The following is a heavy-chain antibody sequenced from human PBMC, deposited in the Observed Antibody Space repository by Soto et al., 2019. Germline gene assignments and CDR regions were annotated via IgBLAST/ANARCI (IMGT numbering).Heavy chain of an antibody. CDR1: GGSFSNHY. D-gene: IGHD6-13*01. V-gene: IGHV4-4*07. CDR2: IYTSGGT. J-gene: IGHJ4*02. Sequence: SETLSLTCSVSGGSFSNHYWSWIRQPAGKGLEWIGRIYTSGGTNYNPSLKSRVTMSVDTPNNQFSLKLTSVTAADTAVYYCARQTTYSSSWYDYWGQGTLVTVS. CDR3: ARQTTYSSSWYDY.